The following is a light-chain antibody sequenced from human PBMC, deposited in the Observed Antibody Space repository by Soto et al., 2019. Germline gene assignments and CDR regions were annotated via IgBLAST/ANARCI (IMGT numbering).Light chain of an antibody. CDR3: QQRSNWPRT. V-gene: IGKV3-11*01. J-gene: IGKJ1*01. CDR1: QSVSSY. CDR2: DAS. Sequence: EIVLTQSPRTLSLSPGERATLSCRASQSVSSYLAWYQQKPGQAPRLLIYDASGRATGIPARFSGSGSGTDFTLTISSLEPEDFAVYYCQQRSNWPRTFGQGTKVDI.